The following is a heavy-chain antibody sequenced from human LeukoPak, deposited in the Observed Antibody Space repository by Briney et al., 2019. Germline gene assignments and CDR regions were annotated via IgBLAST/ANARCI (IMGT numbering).Heavy chain of an antibody. J-gene: IGHJ4*02. V-gene: IGHV3-23*01. CDR3: AKGGKWDVTPFDY. D-gene: IGHD1-26*01. CDR1: GFTFTSYS. CDR2: VSGGGGST. Sequence: GGSLRLSCAASGFTFTSYSMNWVRQAPGKGLEWVSTVSGGGGSTYYADSVKGRFTISRDNSKNTLYLQVNSLRAEDTAVYYCAKGGKWDVTPFDYWGQGTLVTVSS.